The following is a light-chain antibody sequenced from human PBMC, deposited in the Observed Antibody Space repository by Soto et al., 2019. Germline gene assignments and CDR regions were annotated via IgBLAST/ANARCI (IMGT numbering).Light chain of an antibody. CDR1: QSLSSNY. CDR2: GAS. CDR3: QQYGSSPST. V-gene: IGKV3-20*01. Sequence: EIVLTQSPGTLSLSPGERATLSCRASQSLSSNYLAWYQQKPGQAPRLLIFGASSRATGIPDRFSGSGSGTDFTLTISRLEPEDFAVYYCQQYGSSPSTLGQGTKLEIK. J-gene: IGKJ2*01.